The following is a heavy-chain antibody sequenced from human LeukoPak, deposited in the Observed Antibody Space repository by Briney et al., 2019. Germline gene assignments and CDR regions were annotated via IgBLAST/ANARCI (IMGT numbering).Heavy chain of an antibody. V-gene: IGHV4-39*01. CDR1: GFTFSSYA. J-gene: IGHJ3*01. Sequence: GSLRLSCAASGFTFSSYAMSWVRQPPGKGLEWIGTISYSGNTDYNPSLRSRVAVSVDTSNNQFSLRLSSVTAADTAVYHCARHCCTGPSKRVFDFWGQGTMVTVSS. CDR2: ISYSGNT. CDR3: ARHCCTGPSKRVFDF. D-gene: IGHD2-8*02.